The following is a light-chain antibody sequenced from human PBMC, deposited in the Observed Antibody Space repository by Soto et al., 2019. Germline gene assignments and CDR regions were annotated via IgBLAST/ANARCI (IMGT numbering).Light chain of an antibody. V-gene: IGKV3-20*01. CDR2: GAS. J-gene: IGKJ1*01. CDR1: QSVSSY. CDR3: QQYGSSWT. Sequence: EIVLTQSPATLSLSPGEGARLSCRASQSVSSYLAWYQQKPGQAPRLLIYGASSRATGIPDRFSGSGSGTDFTLTISRLEPEDFAVYYCQQYGSSWTFGQGTKVDI.